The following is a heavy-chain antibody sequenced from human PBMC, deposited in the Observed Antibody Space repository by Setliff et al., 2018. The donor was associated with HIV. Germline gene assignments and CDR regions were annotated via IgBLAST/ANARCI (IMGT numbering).Heavy chain of an antibody. CDR3: VTLTTVVSFWAFDI. D-gene: IGHD1-1*01. CDR2: INSDATST. Sequence: PGESLKISCTASGFTLSGHWMHWVRQVPGKGLEWVSRINSDATSTSYADFVKGRFTISRDNAKNTMYLQMDSLTAEDTAVYYCVTLTTVVSFWAFDIWGQGSMVTVS. J-gene: IGHJ3*02. CDR1: GFTLSGHW. V-gene: IGHV3-74*01.